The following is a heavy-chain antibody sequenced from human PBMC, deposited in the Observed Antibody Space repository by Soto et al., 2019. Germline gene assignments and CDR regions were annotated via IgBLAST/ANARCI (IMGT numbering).Heavy chain of an antibody. CDR2: IYYSGST. J-gene: IGHJ6*02. D-gene: IGHD4-4*01. V-gene: IGHV4-31*03. CDR3: ARDQMTTVTTNYYYGMDV. Sequence: SETLSLTCTVSGGSISSGGYYWSWIRQHPGKGLEWIGYIYYSGSTYYNPSLKSRVTISVDTSKNQFSLKLSSVTAADTAVYYCARDQMTTVTTNYYYGMDVWGQGTTVTVSS. CDR1: GGSISSGGYY.